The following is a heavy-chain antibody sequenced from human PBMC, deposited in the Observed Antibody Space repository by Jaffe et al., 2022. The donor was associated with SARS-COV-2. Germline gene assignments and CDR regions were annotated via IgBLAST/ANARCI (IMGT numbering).Heavy chain of an antibody. V-gene: IGHV3-33*01. J-gene: IGHJ6*02. CDR1: GFTFSSYG. D-gene: IGHD6-19*01. CDR2: IWYDGSNK. Sequence: QVQLVESGGGVVQPGRSLRLSCAASGFTFSSYGMHWVRQAPGKGLEWVAVIWYDGSNKYYADSVKGRFTISRDNSKNTLYLQMNSLRAEDTAVYYCARERDSGSNFYGMDVWGQGTTVTVSS. CDR3: ARERDSGSNFYGMDV.